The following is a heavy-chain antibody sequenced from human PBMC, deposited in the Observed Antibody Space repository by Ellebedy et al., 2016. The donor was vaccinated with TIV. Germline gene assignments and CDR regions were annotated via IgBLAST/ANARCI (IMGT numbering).Heavy chain of an antibody. CDR3: VSSGYFSGGLGSNAFEI. Sequence: PGGSLRLSCVGSGFTFGDYAMHWVRQAPRKGLEWVSGISWSSSSIGYGDSVKGRFTISRDNAKNSLYLQMNSLRVEDMGLYYCVSSGYFSGGLGSNAFEIWGHGSLITVSS. D-gene: IGHD3-22*01. J-gene: IGHJ3*02. CDR1: GFTFGDYA. V-gene: IGHV3-9*03. CDR2: ISWSSSSI.